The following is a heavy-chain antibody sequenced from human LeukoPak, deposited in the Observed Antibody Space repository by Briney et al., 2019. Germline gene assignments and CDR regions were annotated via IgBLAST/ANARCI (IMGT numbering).Heavy chain of an antibody. V-gene: IGHV3-21*01. CDR1: GFTFSSYS. D-gene: IGHD3-3*01. J-gene: IGHJ4*02. CDR2: ISSSSSNI. CDR3: ARGLLDPNYDFWSGLTDY. Sequence: GGSLRLSCAASGFTFSSYSMNWVRQAPGKGLEWVSSISSSSSNIYYADSVKGRFTISRDNAKNSLYLQMDSLKVEDTAVYYCARGLLDPNYDFWSGLTDYWGQGTLVTVSS.